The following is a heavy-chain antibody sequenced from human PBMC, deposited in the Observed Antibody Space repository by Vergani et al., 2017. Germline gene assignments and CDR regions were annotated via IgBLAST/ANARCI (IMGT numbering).Heavy chain of an antibody. CDR2: IKSKTDGETI. Sequence: EAHLEESGGGLVKPGGSLRLSCAASGFTFTSAWMSWVRQAPGKGLQWVGRIKSKTDGETIDYAAPVKCRFTISRDDSKSTLSLQMNSLKTEDTAIYYCTTEDLKNWGQGSLVTVSS. V-gene: IGHV3-15*01. CDR3: TTEDLKN. J-gene: IGHJ4*02. CDR1: GFTFTSAW.